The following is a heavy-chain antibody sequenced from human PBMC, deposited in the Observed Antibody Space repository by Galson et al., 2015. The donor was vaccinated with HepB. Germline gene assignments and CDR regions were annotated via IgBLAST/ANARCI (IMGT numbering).Heavy chain of an antibody. CDR3: ARMSRDGYKVAPNWFDP. CDR2: INTNTGNP. V-gene: IGHV7-4-1*02. CDR1: GYTFTSYA. D-gene: IGHD5-24*01. Sequence: SVKVSCKASGYTFTSYAMNWVRQAPGQGLEWMGWINTNTGNPTYAQGFTGRFVFSLDTSVSTAYLQISSLKAEDTAVYYCARMSRDGYKVAPNWFDPWGQGTLVTVSS. J-gene: IGHJ5*02.